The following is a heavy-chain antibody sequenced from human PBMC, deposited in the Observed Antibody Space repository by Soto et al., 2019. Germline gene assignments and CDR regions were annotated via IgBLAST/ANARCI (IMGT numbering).Heavy chain of an antibody. J-gene: IGHJ3*01. D-gene: IGHD1-1*01. CDR1: GLTISGQKY. V-gene: IGHV3-53*01. CDR2: LYDVDGS. Sequence: DVQLVESGGGLIQPGESLRLSCAAFGLTISGQKYVAWVRQAPGKGLEWVSALYDVDGSFYADSVTGRFTTSSDSSKTPVYLPMNDLRPDDTAVYYCATWHERKNAFDVWRQGTTVTIAS. CDR3: ATWHERKNAFDV.